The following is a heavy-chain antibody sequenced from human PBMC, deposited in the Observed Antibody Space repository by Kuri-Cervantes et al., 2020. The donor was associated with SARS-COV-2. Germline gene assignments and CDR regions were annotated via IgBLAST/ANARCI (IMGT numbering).Heavy chain of an antibody. D-gene: IGHD5-18*01. CDR1: EFGFSRYA. CDR3: ARDLYSYGGYLYYYYMDV. V-gene: IGHV3-30-3*01. CDR2: TSFDGTKK. J-gene: IGHJ6*03. Sequence: GGSLRLSCSDSEFGFSRYAMHWVRQAPGKGLEWVAQTSFDGTKKYYAESVKGRFIISRDNAKNSLYLQMNSLRAEDTAVYYCARDLYSYGGYLYYYYMDVWGKGTTVTVSS.